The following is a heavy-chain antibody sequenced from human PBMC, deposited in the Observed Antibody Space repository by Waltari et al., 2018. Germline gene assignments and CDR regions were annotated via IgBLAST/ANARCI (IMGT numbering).Heavy chain of an antibody. V-gene: IGHV1-18*01. CDR1: GYTFNSYG. CDR3: ARVTYYYDSSGYFTYYFDS. D-gene: IGHD3-22*01. J-gene: IGHJ4*02. CDR2: GMGFKGNR. Sequence: QVQLVQSGAEVKKPGASVKVSCTASGYTFNSYGISWVRQATGQGLEWMGWGMGFKGNRRYAQKFQGRVTMTTDTSTSTAYMELRSLRTDDTAVYYCARVTYYYDSSGYFTYYFDSWGQGTLVTVSS.